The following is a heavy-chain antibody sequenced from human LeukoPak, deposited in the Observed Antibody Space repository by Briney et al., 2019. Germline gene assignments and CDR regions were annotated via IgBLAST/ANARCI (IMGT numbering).Heavy chain of an antibody. Sequence: ASVKVSCKASGYTFTSYAMHWVRQAPGQRLEWMGWINAGNGNTKYSQKFQGRVTITRDTSASTAYMELGSLRSEDTAVYYCARARQWLAYFDYWGQGTLVTVSS. J-gene: IGHJ4*02. CDR1: GYTFTSYA. V-gene: IGHV1-3*01. CDR2: INAGNGNT. CDR3: ARARQWLAYFDY. D-gene: IGHD6-19*01.